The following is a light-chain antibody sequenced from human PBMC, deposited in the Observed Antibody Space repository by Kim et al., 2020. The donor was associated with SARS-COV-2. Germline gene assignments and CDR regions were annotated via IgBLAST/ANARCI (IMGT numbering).Light chain of an antibody. Sequence: SLSPGERATRSCRASQGCSRYLAWYQQKPGQAPRPLLYCASNQATGIPAKFRGSGSGTDFTLTISRLGPEDFAVYYCQQRSNWITFGQGTRLEIK. CDR2: CAS. V-gene: IGKV3-11*01. J-gene: IGKJ5*01. CDR3: QQRSNWIT. CDR1: QGCSRY.